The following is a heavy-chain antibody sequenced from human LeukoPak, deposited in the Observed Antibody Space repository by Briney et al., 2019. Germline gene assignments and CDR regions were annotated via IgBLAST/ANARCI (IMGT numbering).Heavy chain of an antibody. D-gene: IGHD3-16*01. CDR3: ARGGHSSFDY. V-gene: IGHV3-74*01. Sequence: HWVRQAPGKGLEWVSRITSDGSNINYADSVQGRFTISRDNAKNTLYLQMNSLRAEDTAVYYCARGGHSSFDYWGQGALVTVSS. CDR2: ITSDGSNI. J-gene: IGHJ4*02.